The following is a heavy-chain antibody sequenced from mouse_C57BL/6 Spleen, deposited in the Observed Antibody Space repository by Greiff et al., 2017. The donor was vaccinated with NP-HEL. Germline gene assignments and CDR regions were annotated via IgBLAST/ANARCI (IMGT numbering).Heavy chain of an antibody. V-gene: IGHV5-17*01. Sequence: EVKLMESGGGLVKPGGSLKLSCAASGFTFSDYGMHWVRQAPGKGLEWIAYISSGSSTIYYADTVKGRFTFSGDKATNTQFMQMTSLRSEDSAMYYCARRGSNCRMDDWGQGTSVTVSS. CDR2: ISSGSSTI. CDR1: GFTFSDYG. J-gene: IGHJ4*01. CDR3: ARRGSNCRMDD. D-gene: IGHD2-5*01.